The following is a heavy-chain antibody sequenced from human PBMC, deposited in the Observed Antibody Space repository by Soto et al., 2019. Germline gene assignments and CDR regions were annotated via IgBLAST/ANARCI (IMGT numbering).Heavy chain of an antibody. CDR3: AREPECGGDCYFDY. D-gene: IGHD2-21*02. CDR1: GGSISSYY. Sequence: SETLSLTCTVSGGSISSYYWSWIRQPPGKGLEWIGYIYYSGSTNYNPSLKSRVTISVGTSKNQFSLKLSSVTAADTAVYYCAREPECGGDCYFDYWGQGTLVTVSS. V-gene: IGHV4-59*01. CDR2: IYYSGST. J-gene: IGHJ4*02.